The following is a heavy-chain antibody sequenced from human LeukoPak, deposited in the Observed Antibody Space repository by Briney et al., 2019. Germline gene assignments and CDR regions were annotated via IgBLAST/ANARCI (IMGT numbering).Heavy chain of an antibody. CDR3: ARGWGGHGRSWGALDL. Sequence: PGGSLRLSCTASGFYFNDYDMHWVRQVAGKRLEWVAGIGTVADTFYPDSVKGRFTISRENAKNSFYLQMNSLRAGDTAIYYCARGWGGHGRSWGALDLRGQGILVTVSS. V-gene: IGHV3-13*01. J-gene: IGHJ5*02. CDR1: GFYFNDYD. D-gene: IGHD3-16*01. CDR2: IGTVADT.